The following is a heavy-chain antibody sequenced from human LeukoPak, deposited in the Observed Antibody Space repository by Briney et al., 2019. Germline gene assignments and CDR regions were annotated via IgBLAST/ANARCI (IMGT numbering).Heavy chain of an antibody. V-gene: IGHV3-53*01. Sequence: GGSLRLSCAASGFIVNTNYMTWVRQAPGRGLEWVSFIYADGNTYYADSVKGRFTISRDNAKNSLYLQMNSLRVEDTAVYYCAKGYFDWLLTYYYYYYMDVWGKGTTVTISS. CDR1: GFIVNTNY. D-gene: IGHD3-9*01. CDR2: IYADGNT. CDR3: AKGYFDWLLTYYYYYYMDV. J-gene: IGHJ6*03.